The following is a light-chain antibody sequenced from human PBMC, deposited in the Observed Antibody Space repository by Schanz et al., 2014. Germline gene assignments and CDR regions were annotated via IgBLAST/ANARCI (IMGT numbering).Light chain of an antibody. CDR2: AAS. CDR3: QHSRGAPPT. CDR1: QRISIG. V-gene: IGKV1-39*01. J-gene: IGKJ1*01. Sequence: DIQMTQTPSTLSASVGDRVTITCRASQRISIGLAWYQQKPGKAPKLLIYAASILQSGVPSRFSGSGSGTDFTLVISGLQPEDFATYFCQHSRGAPPTFGQGTKVDIK.